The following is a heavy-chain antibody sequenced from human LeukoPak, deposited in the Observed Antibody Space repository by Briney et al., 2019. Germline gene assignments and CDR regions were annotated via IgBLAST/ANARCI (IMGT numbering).Heavy chain of an antibody. CDR1: GGSISSSSYY. CDR3: ARVIGYCSSTSCYGGHYYYYYMDV. Sequence: SATLSLTCTVSGGSISSSSYYWGWIRQPPGKGLEWIGSIYYSGSTYYNPSLKSRVTISVDTSKNQFSLKLSSVTAADTAVYYCARVIGYCSSTSCYGGHYYYYYMDVWGKGTTVTVSS. J-gene: IGHJ6*03. CDR2: IYYSGST. V-gene: IGHV4-39*07. D-gene: IGHD2-2*01.